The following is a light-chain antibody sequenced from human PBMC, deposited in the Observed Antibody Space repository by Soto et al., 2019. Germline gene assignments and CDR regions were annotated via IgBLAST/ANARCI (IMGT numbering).Light chain of an antibody. CDR3: MQALQTPVT. CDR1: QSLLHSNGYNC. V-gene: IGKV2-28*01. Sequence: DIVMTQSPLSLPVTPGEPASISCRSSQSLLHSNGYNCLDWYLQKPGQSPQLLIYLGSNRASGVPDRVSGSGSGTDFTLTISRVEAEDVGVYYCMQALQTPVTFGGGTKVEIK. J-gene: IGKJ4*01. CDR2: LGS.